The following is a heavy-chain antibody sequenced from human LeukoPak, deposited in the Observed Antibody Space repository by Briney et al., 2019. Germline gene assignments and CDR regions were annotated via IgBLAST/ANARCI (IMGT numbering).Heavy chain of an antibody. V-gene: IGHV3-21*01. CDR2: ISSSSSYI. CDR1: GFTFSSYS. CDR3: ARGGGEVDY. D-gene: IGHD3-16*01. Sequence: PGGSLRLSCAASGFTFSSYSMNWFRQAQGKGLGWVSSISSSSSYIYYADSVKGRFTISRDNAKNSLYLQMNSLRAEDTAVFYCARGGGEVDYWGQGTLVTVSS. J-gene: IGHJ4*02.